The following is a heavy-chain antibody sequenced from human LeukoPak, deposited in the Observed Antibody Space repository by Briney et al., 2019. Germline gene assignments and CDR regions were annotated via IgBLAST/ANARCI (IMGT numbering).Heavy chain of an antibody. D-gene: IGHD4-11*01. CDR1: GGTFSSYA. Sequence: SVTVSCKASGGTFSSYAISWVRQAPGQGLEWMGRITPILGTANYAQKFQGRVTITADKSTSTAYMELSSLRSEDTAVYYCARATTVTPVGYFDYWGQGTLVTVSS. CDR2: ITPILGTA. J-gene: IGHJ4*02. V-gene: IGHV1-69*04. CDR3: ARATTVTPVGYFDY.